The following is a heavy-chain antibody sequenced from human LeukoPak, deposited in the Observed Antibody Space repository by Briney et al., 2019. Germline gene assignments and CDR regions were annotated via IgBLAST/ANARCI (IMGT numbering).Heavy chain of an antibody. D-gene: IGHD4-23*01. CDR2: IYPSGDT. J-gene: IGHJ4*02. Sequence: SQTLSLTCAVSGGSISSSGYSWSWIRQPPGKGLEWIGYIYPSGDTYYNPSLKSRVTLSVDRSKNQFSLKLRSVTAADTAVYYCARYGGNSYFDYWGQGTLVTVSS. CDR1: GGSISSSGYS. CDR3: ARYGGNSYFDY. V-gene: IGHV4-30-2*01.